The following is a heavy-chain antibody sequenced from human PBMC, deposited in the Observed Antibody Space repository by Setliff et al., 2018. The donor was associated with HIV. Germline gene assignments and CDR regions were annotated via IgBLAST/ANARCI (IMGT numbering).Heavy chain of an antibody. J-gene: IGHJ6*02. D-gene: IGHD6-19*01. CDR3: ARVLAVAGKGTGYFFGLDV. CDR2: IYPGDSDT. CDR1: GYSFTSYW. V-gene: IGHV5-51*01. Sequence: PGESLKISCKGSGYSFTSYWIGWVRQMPGKGLEWMGIIYPGDSDTRYSPSLQGQVTLSVDTSISTAYLQWSSLKASDTAMYYCARVLAVAGKGTGYFFGLDVWGQGTTVTVSS.